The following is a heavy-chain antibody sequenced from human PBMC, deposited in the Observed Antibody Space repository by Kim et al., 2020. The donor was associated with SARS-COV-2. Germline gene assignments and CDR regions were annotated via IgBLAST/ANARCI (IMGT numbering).Heavy chain of an antibody. V-gene: IGHV1-18*01. Sequence: NTNSAQKLQGRATMTTDTSTSTAYMELRSLRSDDTAVYYCARSSDAFDIWGQGTMVTVSS. D-gene: IGHD6-6*01. CDR2: NT. J-gene: IGHJ3*02. CDR3: ARSSDAFDI.